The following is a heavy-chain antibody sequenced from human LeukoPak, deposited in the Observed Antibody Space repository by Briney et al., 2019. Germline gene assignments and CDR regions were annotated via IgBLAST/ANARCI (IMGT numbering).Heavy chain of an antibody. D-gene: IGHD6-19*01. CDR3: AKVVAVASPYYFAY. CDR1: GFTFNNSW. Sequence: PGGPLRLSCGASGFTFNNSWMRWVRQAPGKGLEWVSPISGSGSSTYYADSVKGRFTISRDNSKNTLYRQMNSLRAEDTAVYYCAKVVAVASPYYFAYWGQGTLPTLSS. CDR2: ISGSGSST. V-gene: IGHV3-23*01. J-gene: IGHJ4*02.